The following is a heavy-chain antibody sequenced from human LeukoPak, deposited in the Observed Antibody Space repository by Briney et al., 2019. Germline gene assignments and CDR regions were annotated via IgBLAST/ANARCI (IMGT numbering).Heavy chain of an antibody. V-gene: IGHV4-39*07. CDR3: ASKQQLGNFDY. CDR1: GGSISSSSYY. J-gene: IGHJ4*02. D-gene: IGHD6-13*01. Sequence: PSETLSLTCTVSGGSISSSSYYWGWIRPPPGKGLEWIGSIYHSGSTYYNPSLKSRVTISVDTSKNQFSLKLSSVTAADTAVYYCASKQQLGNFDYWGQGTLVTVSS. CDR2: IYHSGST.